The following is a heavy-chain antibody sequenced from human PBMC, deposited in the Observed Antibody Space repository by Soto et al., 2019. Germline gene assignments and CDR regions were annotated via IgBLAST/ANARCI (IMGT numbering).Heavy chain of an antibody. J-gene: IGHJ4*02. D-gene: IGHD3-3*01. V-gene: IGHV4-59*01. CDR2: IYYSGST. CDR1: GGSISSYY. CDR3: GRVRDSLGLRFLEWLFVDY. Sequence: SETLSLTCTVSGGSISSYYWSWIRQPPGKGLEWIGYIYYSGSTNYNPSLKSRVTISVDTSKNQFSLKLSSVTAADTAVYYCGRVRDSLGLRFLEWLFVDYWGQGTLVTVSS.